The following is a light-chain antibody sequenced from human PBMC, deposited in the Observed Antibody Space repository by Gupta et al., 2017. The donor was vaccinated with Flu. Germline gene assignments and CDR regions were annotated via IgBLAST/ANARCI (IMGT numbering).Light chain of an antibody. CDR1: TGAVTSGHF. CDR3: LLSYSGAWV. V-gene: IGLV7-46*01. J-gene: IGLJ3*02. CDR2: DTS. Sequence: QAVVTQEPSLTVSPGGTVTLNCGSSTGAVTSGHFPYWFQQKPGQAPRTLLYDTSNKHSWTPARFSGSLLGGKAALTLSGAQPEDEAEYYCLLSYSGAWVFGGGTKLTVL.